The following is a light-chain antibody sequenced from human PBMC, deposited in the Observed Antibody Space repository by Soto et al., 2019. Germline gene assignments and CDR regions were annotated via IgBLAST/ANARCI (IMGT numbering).Light chain of an antibody. V-gene: IGKV3-11*01. J-gene: IGKJ4*01. CDR1: QSISTF. CDR2: DAS. Sequence: EIVLTQSPATLSLAPGERATLSCRASQSISTFLAWYQQKPGQAPRLLIYDASNRATGVPARFSGSGSETHFTLPISSLDAEDSGVYYCQQRDSWPPLSFGGGTRVEIK. CDR3: QQRDSWPPLS.